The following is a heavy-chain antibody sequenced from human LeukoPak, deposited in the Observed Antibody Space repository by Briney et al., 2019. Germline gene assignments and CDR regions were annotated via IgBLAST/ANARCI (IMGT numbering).Heavy chain of an antibody. CDR1: GFTFSSYS. CDR2: ISSGSTYI. CDR3: AREASSGWGYYYYYMDV. J-gene: IGHJ6*03. D-gene: IGHD6-19*01. V-gene: IGHV3-21*01. Sequence: GGSLRLSCAASGFTFSSYSMNWVRQAPGKGLEWVSSISSGSTYIYYADSLKGRFTISRDNAKNSLYLQMNSLRAEDTAVYYCAREASSGWGYYYYYMDVWGNGTTVTVSS.